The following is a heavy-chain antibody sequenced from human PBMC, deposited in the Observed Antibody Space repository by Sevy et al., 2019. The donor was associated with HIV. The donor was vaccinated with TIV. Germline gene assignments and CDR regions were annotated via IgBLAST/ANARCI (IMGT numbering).Heavy chain of an antibody. J-gene: IGHJ4*02. V-gene: IGHV3-30*02. CDR3: AKELYYYDSSGLY. Sequence: GGSLRLSCAASGFTFSSYGMHWVHQAPGKGLEWVAFIRYDGSNKYYADSVKGRLTISRDNSKNTLYLQMNSLRAEDTAVYYCAKELYYYDSSGLYWGQGTLVTVSS. D-gene: IGHD3-22*01. CDR1: GFTFSSYG. CDR2: IRYDGSNK.